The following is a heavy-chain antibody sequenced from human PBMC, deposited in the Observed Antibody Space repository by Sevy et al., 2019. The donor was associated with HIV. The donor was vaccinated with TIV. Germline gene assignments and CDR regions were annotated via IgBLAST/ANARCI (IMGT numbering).Heavy chain of an antibody. J-gene: IGHJ6*02. V-gene: IGHV3-21*01. D-gene: IGHD3-16*01. Sequence: GGSLRLSCAASGFTFSNYSMNWVRQAPGKGLEWVSSISNGSIYIYYADSVKGRFTISRDNAKNELYLKMNSLRAEDTAVYYCARDGGRELNYSMDVWGQGTTVTVSS. CDR3: ARDGGRELNYSMDV. CDR1: GFTFSNYS. CDR2: ISNGSIYI.